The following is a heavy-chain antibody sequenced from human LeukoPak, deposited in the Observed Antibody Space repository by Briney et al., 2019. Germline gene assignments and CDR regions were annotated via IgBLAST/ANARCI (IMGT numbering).Heavy chain of an antibody. Sequence: GASVKVSCKASGYTFTSYDINWVRQATGQGLEWMGWMNPNSGNTGYAQKFQGRVTMTRNTSISTAYMELSSLRSEDTAVYYCARDRPYDSSGYYYGYGMDVSGQGTTVTVSS. D-gene: IGHD3-22*01. J-gene: IGHJ6*02. CDR1: GYTFTSYD. CDR3: ARDRPYDSSGYYYGYGMDV. V-gene: IGHV1-8*01. CDR2: MNPNSGNT.